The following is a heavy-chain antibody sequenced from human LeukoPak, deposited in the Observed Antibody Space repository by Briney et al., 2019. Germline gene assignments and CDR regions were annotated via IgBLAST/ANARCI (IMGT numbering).Heavy chain of an antibody. CDR3: ARGRRQWLVSYFDY. CDR2: IYYSVST. D-gene: IGHD6-19*01. CDR1: GGSISSSSYY. J-gene: IGHJ4*02. Sequence: SETLSLTCTVSGGSISSSSYYWGWIRQPPGKGLEWIGSIYYSVSTYYNPSLKSRVTMSVDTSKNQFSLKLSSVTAADTAVYYCARGRRQWLVSYFDYWGQGTLVTVSS. V-gene: IGHV4-39*07.